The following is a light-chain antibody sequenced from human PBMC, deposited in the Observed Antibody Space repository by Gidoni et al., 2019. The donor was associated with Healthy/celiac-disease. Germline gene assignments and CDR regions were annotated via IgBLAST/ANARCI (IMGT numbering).Light chain of an antibody. CDR2: GAS. V-gene: IGKV3-20*01. CDR1: QSVSSSS. Sequence: EIVLPQSPGTLPLSPGESATLSCSASQSVSSSSLAWYQQKPGHAPRLLIYGASSRATGIPERFSGSGSGTDFTLTISRLEPEDFAVYYCQQYGSSPLTFGGGTKVEIK. J-gene: IGKJ4*02. CDR3: QQYGSSPLT.